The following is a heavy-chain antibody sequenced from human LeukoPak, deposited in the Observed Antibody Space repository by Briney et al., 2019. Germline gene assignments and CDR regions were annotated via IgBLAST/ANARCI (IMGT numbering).Heavy chain of an antibody. CDR2: INPNSGGT. CDR1: GYTFTGYY. D-gene: IGHD6-19*01. Sequence: GASVKVSCKASGYTFTGYYMHWVRQAPGQGLEWMGWINPNSGGTNYAQKFQGRVTMTRDTSISTAYMELSRLRSDDTAVYYCARGGAYSSGPTSDFDSWGQGTLVTVSS. V-gene: IGHV1-2*02. J-gene: IGHJ4*02. CDR3: ARGGAYSSGPTSDFDS.